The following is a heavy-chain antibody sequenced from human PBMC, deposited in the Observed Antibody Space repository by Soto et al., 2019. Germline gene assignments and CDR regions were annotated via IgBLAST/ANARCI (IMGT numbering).Heavy chain of an antibody. CDR2: IYYSGST. CDR1: GGSISSGGYY. D-gene: IGHD3-10*01. J-gene: IGHJ4*02. V-gene: IGHV4-31*03. CDR3: AGGYGSGSYRASFDY. Sequence: QVQLQESGPGLVKPSQTLSLTCTVSGGSISSGGYYWSWIRQHPGKGLEWIGYIYYSGSTYYNPCLKSRVTISVDTSKNQYSMKLSSVTAADTAVYYCAGGYGSGSYRASFDYWGQGTLVTVSS.